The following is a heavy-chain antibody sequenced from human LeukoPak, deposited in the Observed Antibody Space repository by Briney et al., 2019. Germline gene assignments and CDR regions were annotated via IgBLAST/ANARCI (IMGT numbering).Heavy chain of an antibody. CDR2: IDPNSGGA. Sequence: GASVKLSCPASGYTFTGYCMHWVRQAAGQGLEWVGWIDPNSGGANYAQKFQGRVTMTRDTSISTAYLELSRLTSDDTAVFYCARDRHNSTWYGGNFDYWGQGTLVTVSS. J-gene: IGHJ4*02. CDR3: ARDRHNSTWYGGNFDY. D-gene: IGHD6-13*01. CDR1: GYTFTGYC. V-gene: IGHV1-2*02.